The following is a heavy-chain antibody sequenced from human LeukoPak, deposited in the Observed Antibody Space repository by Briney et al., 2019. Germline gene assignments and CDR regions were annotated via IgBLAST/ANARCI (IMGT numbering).Heavy chain of an antibody. V-gene: IGHV3-74*01. J-gene: IGHJ5*02. CDR2: INSDGSST. Sequence: GGSLRLSCAASGFTFSSYWMHWVRQAPGKGLVWVSRINSDGSSTSYADSVKGRFTISRDNAKNTLYLQMNSLRAEDTAVYYCARDSSYSSSWYDFPSSAKYNWFDPWGQGTLVTVSS. D-gene: IGHD6-13*01. CDR1: GFTFSSYW. CDR3: ARDSSYSSSWYDFPSSAKYNWFDP.